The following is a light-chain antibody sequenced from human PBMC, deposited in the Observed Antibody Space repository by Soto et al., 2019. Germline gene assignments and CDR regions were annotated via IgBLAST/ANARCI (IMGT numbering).Light chain of an antibody. CDR2: EVS. V-gene: IGLV2-14*01. CDR1: SSDVGGYNY. CDR3: NSYTGSRPEVI. J-gene: IGLJ2*01. Sequence: QSALTQPASVSGSPGQSITISCTGTSSDVGGYNYVSWYQQHPGKAPKLMIYEVSNRPSGVSNRFSGSKSGNTASLTISGLQAEDEADYYCNSYTGSRPEVIFGGGTKLTVL.